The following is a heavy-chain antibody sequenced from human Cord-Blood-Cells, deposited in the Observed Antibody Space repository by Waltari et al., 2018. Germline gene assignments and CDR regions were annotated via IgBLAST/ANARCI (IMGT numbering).Heavy chain of an antibody. Sequence: QVQLQQWGAGLLKPSETLSLTCAVYGGSFSGYYWRWIRHPPGKGLEWMGEINHSGSTNYNPSLKSRITISVDTSKNQFSLKLSSVTAADTAVYYCARFDKSGYDCFDYWGQGTLVTVSS. J-gene: IGHJ4*02. CDR1: GGSFSGYY. CDR3: ARFDKSGYDCFDY. D-gene: IGHD5-12*01. CDR2: INHSGST. V-gene: IGHV4-34*01.